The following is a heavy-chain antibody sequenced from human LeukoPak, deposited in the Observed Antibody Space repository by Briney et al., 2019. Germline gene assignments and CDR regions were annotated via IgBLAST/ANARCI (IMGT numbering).Heavy chain of an antibody. Sequence: GESLKISCKGSGYSFTSYWISWVRQMPGKGLEWMGRIDPSDSYTNYSPSFQGHVTISAGKSSSTAYLQWSSLKASDTAMYYCARSRGGIVVVPAAMKWAFDIWGQGTMVTVSS. J-gene: IGHJ3*02. CDR3: ARSRGGIVVVPAAMKWAFDI. CDR2: IDPSDSYT. V-gene: IGHV5-10-1*01. D-gene: IGHD2-2*01. CDR1: GYSFTSYW.